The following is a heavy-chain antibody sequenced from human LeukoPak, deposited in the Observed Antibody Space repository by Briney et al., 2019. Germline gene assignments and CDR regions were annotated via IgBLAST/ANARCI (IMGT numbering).Heavy chain of an antibody. Sequence: GGSLRLSRAASGFTFSSYSMNWVRQAPGKGLEWVSSISSSSSYIYYADSVKGRFTISRDNAKNSLYLQMNSLRAEDTAVYYCARWALEDYGDSNWFDPWGQGTLVTVSS. J-gene: IGHJ5*02. D-gene: IGHD4-17*01. CDR3: ARWALEDYGDSNWFDP. CDR2: ISSSSSYI. V-gene: IGHV3-21*01. CDR1: GFTFSSYS.